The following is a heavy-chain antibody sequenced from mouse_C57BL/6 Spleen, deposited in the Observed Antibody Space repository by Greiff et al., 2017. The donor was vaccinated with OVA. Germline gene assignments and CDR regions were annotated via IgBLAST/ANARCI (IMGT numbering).Heavy chain of an antibody. Sequence: VQLQQSGPVLVKPGPSVKISCKASGFTFTDSYMHWVKQSHGKSLEWIGLVYPYNGGTSYNQKFKGKATLTVDTSSSTAYMELNSLTSEDSAVYYCAIPIYYYGSRREDYAMDYWGQGTSVTVSS. CDR3: AIPIYYYGSRREDYAMDY. D-gene: IGHD1-1*01. V-gene: IGHV1-36*01. J-gene: IGHJ4*01. CDR1: GFTFTDSY. CDR2: VYPYNGGT.